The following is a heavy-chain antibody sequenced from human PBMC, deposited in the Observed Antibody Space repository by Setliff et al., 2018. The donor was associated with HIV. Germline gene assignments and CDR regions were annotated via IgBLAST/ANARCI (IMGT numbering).Heavy chain of an antibody. Sequence: SGPTLVNPTQTLTLTCTVSGFSLGTTGMCVSWIRQPPGKALEWLARIDWDDDTHYNASLKTRLTVSKDTSKNQVVLSLANMDPVDTATYYCARRVLTSSDYFDYWGQGALITVSS. V-gene: IGHV2-70*11. CDR1: GFSLGTTGMC. CDR3: ARRVLTSSDYFDY. CDR2: IDWDDDT. J-gene: IGHJ4*02. D-gene: IGHD3-3*01.